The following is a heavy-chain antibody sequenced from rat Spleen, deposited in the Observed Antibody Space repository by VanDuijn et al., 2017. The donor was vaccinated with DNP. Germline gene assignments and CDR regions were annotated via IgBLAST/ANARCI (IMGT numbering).Heavy chain of an antibody. CDR1: GFTFRNYD. CDR3: AGQRIYYDYFDY. D-gene: IGHD1-1*01. J-gene: IGHJ2*01. CDR2: ISSSGGTI. V-gene: IGHV5-25*01. Sequence: EVQLVESGGGLVQPGRSLKLSCAASGFTFRNYDMAWVRQAPTKGLEWVASISSSGGTIYYRDSVKGRFTVSRDNAESTLYLQMNSLRSEDTATYYCAGQRIYYDYFDYWGQGVMVTVSS.